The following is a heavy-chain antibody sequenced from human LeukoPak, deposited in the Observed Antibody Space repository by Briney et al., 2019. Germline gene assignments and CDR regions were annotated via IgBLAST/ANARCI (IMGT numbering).Heavy chain of an antibody. V-gene: IGHV1-46*01. Sequence: ASVKVSCQTPGYTFSDFYLNWVRQAPGQGLEWMGIINPSGGSTSYAQKFQGRVTMTRDTSTSTVYMELSSLRSEDTAVYYCARGRDIVVVPASFDYWGQGTLVTVSS. D-gene: IGHD2-2*01. CDR1: GYTFSDFY. J-gene: IGHJ4*02. CDR2: INPSGGST. CDR3: ARGRDIVVVPASFDY.